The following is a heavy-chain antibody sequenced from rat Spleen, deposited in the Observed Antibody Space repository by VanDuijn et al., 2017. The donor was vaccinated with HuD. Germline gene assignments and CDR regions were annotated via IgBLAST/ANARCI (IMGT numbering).Heavy chain of an antibody. CDR1: GFTFSEYY. Sequence: EVQLVESDGGLVQPGGSLKLSCAASGFTFSEYYMAWVRQAPKKGLEWVASINYEGTNTYYGDSVRGRFTISRANAKSTLNLQMDSLRSEDTATYYCTTGDWYFDFWGPGTMVTVSS. CDR2: INYEGTNT. V-gene: IGHV5-22*01. D-gene: IGHD4-3*01. J-gene: IGHJ1*01. CDR3: TTGDWYFDF.